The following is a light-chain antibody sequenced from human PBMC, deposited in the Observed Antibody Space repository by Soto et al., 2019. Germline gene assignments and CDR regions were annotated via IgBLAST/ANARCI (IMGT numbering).Light chain of an antibody. V-gene: IGLV2-14*01. Sequence: QSALTQPASVSGSPGQSITISCTGTSSDVGGYNHVSWYQQYPGKTPKLIIYELSNRPSGISNRFSGSKSGNTASLTISGLQTEDEADYYCSSYTSSSTPLYVFGTGTKLTVL. CDR1: SSDVGGYNH. CDR2: ELS. J-gene: IGLJ1*01. CDR3: SSYTSSSTPLYV.